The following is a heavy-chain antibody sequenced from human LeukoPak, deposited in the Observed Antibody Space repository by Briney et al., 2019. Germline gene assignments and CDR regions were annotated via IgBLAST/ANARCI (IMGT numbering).Heavy chain of an antibody. CDR3: AKEFSSSWYYHFHY. J-gene: IGHJ4*02. CDR1: EFTFSSYA. CDR2: ISGSGGTT. D-gene: IGHD6-13*01. V-gene: IGHV3-23*01. Sequence: GGSLRLSCAASEFTFSSYAMSWVRQAPGKGLEWVSAISGSGGTTYYTDSVKGRFTISRDNSKNTPYLQMNSLRAEDTAVYYCAKEFSSSWYYHFHYWGQGTLVTVSS.